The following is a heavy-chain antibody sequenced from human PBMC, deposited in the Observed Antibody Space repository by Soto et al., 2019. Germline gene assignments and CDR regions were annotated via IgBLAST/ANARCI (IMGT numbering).Heavy chain of an antibody. Sequence: GGSLRLSCAASGFTFSDHYMDWVRQAPGKGLEWVGRTRNKAKSYTTEYAASVKGRFTISRDDSKNSLYLQMNSLKTEDTAVYYCARGATDRTKYYYGLDAWGQGTTVTVSS. CDR2: TRNKAKSYTT. D-gene: IGHD1-1*01. CDR3: ARGATDRTKYYYGLDA. CDR1: GFTFSDHY. V-gene: IGHV3-72*01. J-gene: IGHJ6*02.